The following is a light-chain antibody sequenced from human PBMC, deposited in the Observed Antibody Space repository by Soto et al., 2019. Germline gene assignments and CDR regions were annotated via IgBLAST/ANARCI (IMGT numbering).Light chain of an antibody. CDR3: QQYSSYWT. J-gene: IGKJ1*01. CDR1: QTISSW. Sequence: DIQMTQSPSTLPASVGDPVTITCRASQTISSWLAWYQQKPGKAPKLLIHDATSLESGVPSRFSGSGSGTEFTLTISSLQPDDFATYYCQQYSSYWTLAQGTKVDIK. V-gene: IGKV1-5*01. CDR2: DAT.